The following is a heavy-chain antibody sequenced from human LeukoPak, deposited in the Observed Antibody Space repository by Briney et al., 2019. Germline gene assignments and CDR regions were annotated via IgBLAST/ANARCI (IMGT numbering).Heavy chain of an antibody. D-gene: IGHD6-13*01. CDR3: ARLPLAAAGRGYYYYGMDV. CDR1: GGSISSYY. Sequence: PETLSLTCTVSGGSISSYYWGWIRQPPGKGLEWIGYIYYSGSTNYNPSLKSRVTISVDTSKNQFSLKLSSVTAADTAVYYCARLPLAAAGRGYYYYGMDVWGQGTTVTVSS. V-gene: IGHV4-59*08. CDR2: IYYSGST. J-gene: IGHJ6*02.